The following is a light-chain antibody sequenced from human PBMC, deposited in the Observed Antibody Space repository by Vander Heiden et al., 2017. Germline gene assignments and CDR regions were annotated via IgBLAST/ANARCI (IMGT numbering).Light chain of an antibody. V-gene: IGKV2-28*01. J-gene: IGKJ1*01. CDR1: QSLLHRSGYYY. Sequence: DIVMTQSPLSLSVTPGEPASISCRSSQSLLHRSGYYYLDWYLQKPGQPPQLLIYMGSDRASGVPDRFSGSGAGTDFTLKISKVEAEDAGVYYCMQSLQSRTFGPGIKVEIK. CDR2: MGS. CDR3: MQSLQSRT.